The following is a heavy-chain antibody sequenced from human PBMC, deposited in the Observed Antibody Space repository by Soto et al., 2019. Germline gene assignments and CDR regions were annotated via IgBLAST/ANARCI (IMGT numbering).Heavy chain of an antibody. CDR3: ARSVAVPGAHIDY. Sequence: KASETLSLTCSVSGGSISGSYWSWIRQSPGKGLEWLGYVYYIGSTNYSPSLRSRVSISVDTSKNEFSLRLSSVTAADTAVYFCARSVAVPGAHIDYWGQGTQVTVSS. CDR1: GGSISGSY. V-gene: IGHV4-59*01. J-gene: IGHJ4*02. D-gene: IGHD6-19*01. CDR2: VYYIGST.